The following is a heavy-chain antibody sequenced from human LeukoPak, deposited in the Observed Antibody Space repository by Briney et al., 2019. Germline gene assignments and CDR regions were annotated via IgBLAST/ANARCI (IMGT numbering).Heavy chain of an antibody. D-gene: IGHD1-1*01. CDR3: ARDFPKLEPDAFDI. Sequence: PGGSLRLSCAASGFTFSSYSMNWVRQAPGKGLEWVSYISSSSSTIYYADSVKGRFTISRDNAKNSLYLQMNSLRAEDTAVYYCARDFPKLEPDAFDIWGQGTMVTVSS. V-gene: IGHV3-48*01. CDR2: ISSSSSTI. CDR1: GFTFSSYS. J-gene: IGHJ3*02.